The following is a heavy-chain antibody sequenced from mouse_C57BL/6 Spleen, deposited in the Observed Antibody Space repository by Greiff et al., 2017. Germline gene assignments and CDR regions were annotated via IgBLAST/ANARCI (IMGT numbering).Heavy chain of an antibody. Sequence: QVQLQQPGAELVRPGSSVKLSCKASGYTFTSYWMDWVKQRPGQGLEWIGNIYPSDSETHYNQKFKDKATLTVDKSSSTAYMQLSSLASEDSAVYYCARRAVVARGGWFAYWGQGTLVTVSA. D-gene: IGHD1-1*01. CDR3: ARRAVVARGGWFAY. CDR2: IYPSDSET. CDR1: GYTFTSYW. J-gene: IGHJ3*01. V-gene: IGHV1-61*01.